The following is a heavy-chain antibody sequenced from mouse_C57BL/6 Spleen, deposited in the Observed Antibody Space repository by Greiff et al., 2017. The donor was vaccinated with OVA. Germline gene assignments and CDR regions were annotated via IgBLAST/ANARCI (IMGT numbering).Heavy chain of an antibody. Sequence: VQGVESGPELVKPGASVKISCKASGYAFSSSWMNWVKQRPGKGLEWIGRIYPGDGDTNYNGKFKGKATLTADKSSSTAYMQLSSLTSEDSAVYFCARSYYYGSGGFAYWGQGTLVTVSA. CDR1: GYAFSSSW. CDR3: ARSYYYGSGGFAY. CDR2: IYPGDGDT. V-gene: IGHV1-82*01. D-gene: IGHD1-1*01. J-gene: IGHJ3*01.